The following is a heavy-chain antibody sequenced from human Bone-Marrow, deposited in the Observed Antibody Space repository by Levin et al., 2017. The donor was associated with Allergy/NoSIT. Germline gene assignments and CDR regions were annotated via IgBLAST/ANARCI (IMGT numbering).Heavy chain of an antibody. J-gene: IGHJ6*02. CDR3: ARRPYNSVRGLLDGMDV. D-gene: IGHD1-20*01. CDR2: IDPTDSDT. V-gene: IGHV5-10-1*01. CDR1: GYTFTTYW. Sequence: PGGSLRLSCKGSGYTFTTYWINWVRQMPGKGLEWMAKIDPTDSDTNYTPSLQGHVTVSVDRSISTAYLQWSSLKASDTAIYYCARRPYNSVRGLLDGMDVWGQGTTVTVSS.